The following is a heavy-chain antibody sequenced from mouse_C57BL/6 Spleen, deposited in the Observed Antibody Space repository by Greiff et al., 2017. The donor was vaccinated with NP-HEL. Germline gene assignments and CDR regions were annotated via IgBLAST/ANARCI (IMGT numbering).Heavy chain of an antibody. J-gene: IGHJ2*01. CDR1: GYAFSSSW. V-gene: IGHV1-82*01. Sequence: VHLVESGPELVKPGASVKISCKASGYAFSSSWMNWVKQRPGKGLEWIGRIYPGDGDTNYNGKFKGKATLTADKSSSTAYMQLSSLTSEDSAVYFCARRDGNYGYWGQGTTLTVSS. CDR2: IYPGDGDT. D-gene: IGHD2-1*01. CDR3: ARRDGNYGY.